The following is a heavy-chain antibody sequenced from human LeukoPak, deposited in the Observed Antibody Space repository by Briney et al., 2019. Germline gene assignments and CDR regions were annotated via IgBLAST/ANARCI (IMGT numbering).Heavy chain of an antibody. Sequence: SETLSLTCTVSGGSISSYYWSWIRQPPGKGLEWIGYIYYSGSTNYNPSLKSRVTISVVTSKNQFSLKLSSVTAADTAVYYCARVGLAAYNWFDPWGQGTLVTVSS. CDR1: GGSISSYY. CDR2: IYYSGST. J-gene: IGHJ5*02. D-gene: IGHD6-13*01. V-gene: IGHV4-59*01. CDR3: ARVGLAAYNWFDP.